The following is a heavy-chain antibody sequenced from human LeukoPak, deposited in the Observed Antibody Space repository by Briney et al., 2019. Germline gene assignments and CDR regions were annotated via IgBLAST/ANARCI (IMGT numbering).Heavy chain of an antibody. J-gene: IGHJ4*02. D-gene: IGHD2-8*01. CDR1: GLMFSGYL. CDR3: ARDNGNKYYFDY. V-gene: IGHV3-11*05. CDR2: ISSNSKYT. Sequence: GGSLRLSRAASGLMFSGYLMSWIRQAPGKELEWISYISSNSKYTKYADSVKGRFTISRDNAKKSLYRQTNSLSAEDTAVYYCARDNGNKYYFDYWGQGTLVTVSS.